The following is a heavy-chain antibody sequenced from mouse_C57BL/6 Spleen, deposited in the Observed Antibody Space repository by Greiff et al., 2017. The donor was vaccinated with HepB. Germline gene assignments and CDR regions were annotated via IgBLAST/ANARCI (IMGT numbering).Heavy chain of an antibody. Sequence: VQLQQSGPELVKPGASVKISCKASGYAFSSSWMNWVKQRPGKGLEWIGRIYPGDGDTNYNGKFKGKATLTADKSSSTAYMQLSSLTSEDSAVYCCARWLLRYYAMDYWGQGTSVTVSS. CDR2: IYPGDGDT. CDR1: GYAFSSSW. D-gene: IGHD2-3*01. V-gene: IGHV1-82*01. CDR3: ARWLLRYYAMDY. J-gene: IGHJ4*01.